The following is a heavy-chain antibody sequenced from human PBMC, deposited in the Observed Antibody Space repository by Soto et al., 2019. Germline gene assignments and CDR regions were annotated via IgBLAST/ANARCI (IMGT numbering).Heavy chain of an antibody. Sequence: PSETLSLTCTVSGGSISNYYWSWIRQPPGKGLERIGYIYYSGYTKYNPFLMSRVTISVDTSKNQFSLKLTSVTAADTAVYYCVRVASGSGWLGYFDHWGREPWSPSPQ. D-gene: IGHD6-19*01. V-gene: IGHV4-59*01. CDR1: GGSISNYY. J-gene: IGHJ4*02. CDR2: IYYSGYT. CDR3: VRVASGSGWLGYFDH.